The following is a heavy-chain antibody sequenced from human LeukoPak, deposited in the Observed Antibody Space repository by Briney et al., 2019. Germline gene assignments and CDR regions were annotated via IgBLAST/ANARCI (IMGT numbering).Heavy chain of an antibody. CDR3: ATSSGYSSGGY. Sequence: PGRSLRLSCAASGFIFSSYGMHWVRQAPGKGLEWVAVIWSDASNTYYVDSVKGRFTISRDNSKNTLYLQMNSLRSEDTAVYYCATSSGYSSGGYWGQGTLVTVSS. J-gene: IGHJ4*02. CDR2: IWSDASNT. V-gene: IGHV3-33*01. D-gene: IGHD5-18*01. CDR1: GFIFSSYG.